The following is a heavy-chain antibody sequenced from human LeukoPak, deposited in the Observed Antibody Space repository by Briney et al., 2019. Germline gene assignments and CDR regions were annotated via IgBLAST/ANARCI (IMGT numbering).Heavy chain of an antibody. Sequence: ASVKVSCKSSGGTFSRYVFSWVRQGPGQGLEWMGWISAYNGNTNYAQKLQGRVTMTTDTSTSTAYMELRSLRSDDTAVYYCASMVAGTASFDYWGQGALVTVSS. V-gene: IGHV1-18*01. CDR3: ASMVAGTASFDY. J-gene: IGHJ4*02. CDR2: ISAYNGNT. CDR1: GGTFSRYV. D-gene: IGHD6-19*01.